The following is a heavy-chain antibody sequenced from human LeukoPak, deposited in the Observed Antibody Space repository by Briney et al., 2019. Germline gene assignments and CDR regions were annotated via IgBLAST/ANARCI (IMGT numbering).Heavy chain of an antibody. Sequence: ASVKVSCEASGGSFSSYAISWVRQAPGQGLEWMGRIIPILGIANYAQKFQGRVTITADKSTSTAYMDLSSLRSEDTAVSYCASHPADTSDWYFFDYWGQGTLVTVSS. CDR3: ASHPADTSDWYFFDY. CDR2: IIPILGIA. V-gene: IGHV1-69*04. CDR1: GGSFSSYA. J-gene: IGHJ4*02. D-gene: IGHD6-19*01.